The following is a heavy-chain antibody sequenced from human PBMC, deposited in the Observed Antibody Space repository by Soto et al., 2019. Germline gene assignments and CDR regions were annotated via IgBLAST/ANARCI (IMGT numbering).Heavy chain of an antibody. D-gene: IGHD3-22*01. J-gene: IGHJ4*02. CDR1: GFTFSSYS. CDR3: ARDGPLYYYDSSGWGS. V-gene: IGHV3-21*01. Sequence: EVQLVESGGGLVKPGGSLRLSCAASGFTFSSYSVNWVRQAPGKGLEWVSSISSSSSYIYYADSVKGRFTISRDNAKNSLYIQMNSLRAEDTAVYYCARDGPLYYYDSSGWGSWGQGTLVTVSS. CDR2: ISSSSSYI.